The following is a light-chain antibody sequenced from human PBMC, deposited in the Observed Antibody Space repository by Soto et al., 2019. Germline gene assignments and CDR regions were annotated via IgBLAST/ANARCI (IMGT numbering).Light chain of an antibody. CDR2: GAS. CDR1: QTVSRYY. J-gene: IGKJ4*01. CDR3: QQALT. Sequence: VLTQSPGTLSLSPGGRAILSCRASQTVSRYYLSWYQKQPGQPPRLLIYGASTRATGVPDRFSGSGSGADFTLTISSLQPEDFAVYYCQQALTFGGGTTVEMK. V-gene: IGKV3D-7*01.